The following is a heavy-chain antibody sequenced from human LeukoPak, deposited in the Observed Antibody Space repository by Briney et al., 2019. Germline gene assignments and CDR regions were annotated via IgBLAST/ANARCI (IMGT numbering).Heavy chain of an antibody. CDR2: ISSSGTYI. CDR1: GFTFSFYS. Sequence: PGGSLRLSCAASGFTFSFYSMHWVRQAPGKGLEWVSCISSSGTYIYYADSVKGRFIISRDHDKNSLHLQMNILRADDTAVYYCVRDQQPEVPTSDSSPSAWGQGTLVTVSS. D-gene: IGHD2-2*01. J-gene: IGHJ5*02. CDR3: VRDQQPEVPTSDSSPSA. V-gene: IGHV3-21*01.